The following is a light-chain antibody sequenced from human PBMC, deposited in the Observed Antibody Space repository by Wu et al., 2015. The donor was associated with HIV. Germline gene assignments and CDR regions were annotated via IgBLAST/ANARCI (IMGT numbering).Light chain of an antibody. Sequence: DIQMTQSPSSLSASVGDRVTITCRASQSISNYLNWYQQKPGKAPKLLIYAASSLQSGVPSRFSGSGSGTDFTLTISSLEPEDFAVYYCQQRTSWPLTFGQGTRLEIK. CDR3: QQRTSWPLT. CDR2: AAS. V-gene: IGKV1-39*01. CDR1: QSISNY. J-gene: IGKJ5*01.